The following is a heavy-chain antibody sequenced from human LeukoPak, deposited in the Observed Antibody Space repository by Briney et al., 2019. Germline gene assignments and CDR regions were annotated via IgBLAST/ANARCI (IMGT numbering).Heavy chain of an antibody. V-gene: IGHV1-69*13. D-gene: IGHD5/OR15-5a*01. Sequence: ASVKVSCKASGGTFSSYAISWVRQAPGQGLEWMGGIIPIFGTANYAQKFQGRVTITADESTSTAYMELSSLRSEDTAVYYCARAKTRSDMESVYDLDDYWGQGTLVTVSS. CDR2: IIPIFGTA. CDR3: ARAKTRSDMESVYDLDDY. J-gene: IGHJ4*02. CDR1: GGTFSSYA.